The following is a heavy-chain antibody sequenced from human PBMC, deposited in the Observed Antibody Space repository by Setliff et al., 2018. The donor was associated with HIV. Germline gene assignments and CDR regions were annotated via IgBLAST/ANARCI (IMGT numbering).Heavy chain of an antibody. D-gene: IGHD2-21*02. CDR2: IIPIFGTT. Sequence: GASVKVSCKASGGTFTGFAISWVRQASGQGLEWMGGIIPIFGTTNYAQKFQGRVTITADESTSTAYMELTSLISDDTAVYYCARESGICGGDCHYAFDMWGHGTRVTV. CDR3: ARESGICGGDCHYAFDM. CDR1: GGTFTGFA. V-gene: IGHV1-69*13. J-gene: IGHJ3*02.